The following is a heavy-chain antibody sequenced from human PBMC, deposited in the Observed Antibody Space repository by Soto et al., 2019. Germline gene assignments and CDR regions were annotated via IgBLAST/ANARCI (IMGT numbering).Heavy chain of an antibody. D-gene: IGHD3-10*01. V-gene: IGHV3-74*01. CDR3: ARQEWFGDPRGYYYGMDV. CDR1: GFTFSSYW. CDR2: INSDGSST. Sequence: EVQLVESGGGLVQPGGSLRLSCAASGFTFSSYWMHWVRQAPGKGLVWVSRINSDGSSTSYADSVKGRFTISRDNAKNTLYLQMNSLRAEDTAVYYCARQEWFGDPRGYYYGMDVWGQGTTVTVSS. J-gene: IGHJ6*02.